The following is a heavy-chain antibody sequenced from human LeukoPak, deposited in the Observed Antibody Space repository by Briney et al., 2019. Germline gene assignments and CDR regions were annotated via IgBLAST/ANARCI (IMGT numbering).Heavy chain of an antibody. D-gene: IGHD5-18*01. CDR2: IIPILGIA. Sequence: SVKVSCKASGGTFSSYAISWVRQAPGQGLEWMGRIIPILGIANYAQKFQGRVTITADKSTSTAYMELSSLRSEDTAVYYCARADTAMERSFDYWGQGALVTVSS. V-gene: IGHV1-69*04. CDR1: GGTFSSYA. CDR3: ARADTAMERSFDY. J-gene: IGHJ4*02.